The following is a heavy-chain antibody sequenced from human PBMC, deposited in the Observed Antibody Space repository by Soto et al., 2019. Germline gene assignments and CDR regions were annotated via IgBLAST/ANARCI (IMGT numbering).Heavy chain of an antibody. V-gene: IGHV3-74*01. Sequence: GGSLRLSCAASGFTFSSYWMHWVRQAPGKGLVWVSRINSDGSSTSYADSVKGRFTISRDNAKNTLYLQMNSLRAEDTAVYYCARSTFIMVMRRPPISFDPRCPGTLLSLST. J-gene: IGHJ5*02. CDR2: INSDGSST. D-gene: IGHD2-21*01. CDR3: ARSTFIMVMRRPPISFDP. CDR1: GFTFSSYW.